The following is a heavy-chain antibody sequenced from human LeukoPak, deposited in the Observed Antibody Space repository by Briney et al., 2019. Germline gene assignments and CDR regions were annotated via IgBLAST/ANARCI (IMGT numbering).Heavy chain of an antibody. Sequence: GGSLRLSCAASGFTFSSYWMSWVRQAPGKGLEWVANIMQDGSEKYYVDSVKGRFTISRDNAKNSLYLQMNSLRAEDTAVYYCASQIMGDAFDIWGQGTMVTVSS. V-gene: IGHV3-7*01. CDR2: IMQDGSEK. J-gene: IGHJ3*02. CDR1: GFTFSSYW. D-gene: IGHD2-8*01. CDR3: ASQIMGDAFDI.